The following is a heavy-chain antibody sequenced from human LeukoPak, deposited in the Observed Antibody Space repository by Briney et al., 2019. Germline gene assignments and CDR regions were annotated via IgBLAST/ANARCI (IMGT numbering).Heavy chain of an antibody. Sequence: GGSLRLSCAASGFIFSSYWMSWVRRAPGKGLEWVANVKQDGSEQYYVDSVKGRFTISRDNAKNSLYLQMNNLRAEDTAVYYCARHSGTYYDYWGQGILVTVSS. V-gene: IGHV3-7*01. CDR3: ARHSGTYYDY. CDR1: GFIFSSYW. D-gene: IGHD1-26*01. CDR2: VKQDGSEQ. J-gene: IGHJ4*02.